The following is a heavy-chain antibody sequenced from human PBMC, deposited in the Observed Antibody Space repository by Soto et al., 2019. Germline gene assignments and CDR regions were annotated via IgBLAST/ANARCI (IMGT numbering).Heavy chain of an antibody. CDR2: IYHTGST. CDR1: GGSISSGGFS. D-gene: IGHD5-18*01. J-gene: IGHJ4*02. V-gene: IGHV4-30-2*01. CDR3: ARGGYSSDY. Sequence: PSETLSLTCAVSGGSISSGGFSWNWIRQPPGKGLEWIGYIYHTGSTYYNPSLKSRVTISVDRSKNQFSLKLSSVTAADTAVYYYARGGYSSDYWGQGTLVTVSS.